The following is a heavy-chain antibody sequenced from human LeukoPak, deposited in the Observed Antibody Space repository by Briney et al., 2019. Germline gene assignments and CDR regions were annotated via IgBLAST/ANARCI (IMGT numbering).Heavy chain of an antibody. D-gene: IGHD2-15*01. Sequence: GGSLRLSCAASGFTFSSYSMNWVRQAPGKGLEWVSSISSSSSYIYYADSVKGRFTISRDNAKNTLYLQMNSLRAEDTAVYYCAKGDVVVVPELGYFDYWGQGTLVTVSS. J-gene: IGHJ4*02. CDR3: AKGDVVVVPELGYFDY. CDR1: GFTFSSYS. CDR2: ISSSSSYI. V-gene: IGHV3-21*04.